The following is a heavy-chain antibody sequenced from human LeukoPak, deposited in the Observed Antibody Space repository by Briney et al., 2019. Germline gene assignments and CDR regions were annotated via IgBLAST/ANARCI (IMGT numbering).Heavy chain of an antibody. CDR1: GFTFSSYA. CDR2: ISGSGGST. J-gene: IGHJ3*02. V-gene: IGHV3-23*01. D-gene: IGHD2-2*01. CDR3: AKGAVIVVVPAASPAALAFDI. Sequence: GFLRLSCAASGFTFSSYAMSWVRQAPGKGLEWVSAISGSGGSTYYADSVKGRFTISRDNSKNTLYLQMNSLRAEDTAVYYCAKGAVIVVVPAASPAALAFDIWGQGTMVTVSS.